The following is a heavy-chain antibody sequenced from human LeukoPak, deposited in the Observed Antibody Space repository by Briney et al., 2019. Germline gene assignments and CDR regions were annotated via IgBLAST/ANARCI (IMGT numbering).Heavy chain of an antibody. CDR1: GFTFSSYW. J-gene: IGHJ4*02. CDR2: MKQDGREK. Sequence: GSLRLSCAASGFTFSSYWMSWVRQAPGKGLEWVANMKQDGREKYYVDSVKGRFTISRDNAKNSLYLQMNSLGAEDTAVYYCARGAGVFDDWGQGTLVTVSS. V-gene: IGHV3-7*01. D-gene: IGHD3-10*01. CDR3: ARGAGVFDD.